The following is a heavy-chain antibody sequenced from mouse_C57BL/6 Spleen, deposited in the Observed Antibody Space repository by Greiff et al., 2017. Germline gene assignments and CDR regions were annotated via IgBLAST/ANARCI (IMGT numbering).Heavy chain of an antibody. D-gene: IGHD1-1*01. V-gene: IGHV1-54*01. CDR2: INPGSGGT. CDR3: ARGNYYGSSHYFDY. Sequence: QVQLQQSGAELVRPGTSVKVSCKASGYAFTNYLIEWVKQRPGQGLEWIGVINPGSGGTNYNEKFKGKATLTADKSSSTAYMQLCSLTSDDSAVYFCARGNYYGSSHYFDYWGQGTTLTVSS. CDR1: GYAFTNYL. J-gene: IGHJ2*01.